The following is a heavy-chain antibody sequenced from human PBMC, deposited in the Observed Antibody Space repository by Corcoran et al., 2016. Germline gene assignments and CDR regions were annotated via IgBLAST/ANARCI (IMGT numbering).Heavy chain of an antibody. CDR2: IYYSGST. J-gene: IGHJ4*02. CDR3: ARHSAVAGTY. Sequence: QLQLQESGPGLVKPSETLSLTCTVSGGSISSSSYYWGWIRQPPGKGLEWIGGIYYSGSTYYNPSLKSRVTISVDTSKNQFSLKRSSVTAADTAVYYCARHSAVAGTYWGQGTLVTVSS. CDR1: GGSISSSSYY. V-gene: IGHV4-39*01. D-gene: IGHD6-19*01.